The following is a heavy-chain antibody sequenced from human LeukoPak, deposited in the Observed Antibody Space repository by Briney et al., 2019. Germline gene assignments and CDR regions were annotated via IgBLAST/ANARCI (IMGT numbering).Heavy chain of an antibody. CDR2: MNPNSGNT. J-gene: IGHJ4*02. CDR1: GYTFTSYD. V-gene: IGHV1-8*01. Sequence: ASVKVSCKASGYTFTSYDINWVRQATGQGLEWMGWMNPNSGNTGYAQKFQGRVTMTRNTSISTAYMELSSLRSEDTAVYYCARAPLYSSSWYSSFDYWGQGTLVTVSS. D-gene: IGHD6-13*01. CDR3: ARAPLYSSSWYSSFDY.